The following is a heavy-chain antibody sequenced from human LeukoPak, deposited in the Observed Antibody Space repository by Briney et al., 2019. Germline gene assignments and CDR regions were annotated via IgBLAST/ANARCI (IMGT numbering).Heavy chain of an antibody. J-gene: IGHJ3*02. Sequence: GGSLRLSCAASGFTFSNAWMSWVRQAPGKGLEWVGLIKSKTDGGTTDYAAPVKGRFTISRDDSKNTLYLQMNSLKTEDTAVYYCTTVRIRGDAFDIWGQGTMVTVSS. CDR3: TTVRIRGDAFDI. D-gene: IGHD5-12*01. CDR1: GFTFSNAW. CDR2: IKSKTDGGTT. V-gene: IGHV3-15*01.